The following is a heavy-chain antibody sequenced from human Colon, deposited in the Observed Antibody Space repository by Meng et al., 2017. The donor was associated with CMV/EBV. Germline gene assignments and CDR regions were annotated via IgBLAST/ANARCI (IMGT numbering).Heavy chain of an antibody. J-gene: IGHJ6*02. CDR1: GGSISSSSYY. CDR3: ARDDIVVVPAAMEYYYYGMDV. Sequence: GSLRLSCTVSGGSISSSSYYWGWIRQPPGKGLEWIGSIYYSGSTYYNPSLKSRVTISVDTSKNQFSLKLSSVTAADTAVYYCARDDIVVVPAAMEYYYYGMDVWGQGTTVTVSS. V-gene: IGHV4-39*07. CDR2: IYYSGST. D-gene: IGHD2-2*01.